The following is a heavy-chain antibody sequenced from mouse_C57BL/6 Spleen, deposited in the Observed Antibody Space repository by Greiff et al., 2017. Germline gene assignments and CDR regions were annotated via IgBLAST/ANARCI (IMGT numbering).Heavy chain of an antibody. Sequence: EVQGVESGGGLVKPGGSLKLSCAASGFTFSSYAMPWVRQTPEKRLEWVATISDGGSYTYYPDNVKGRFTISRDNTKNNLYLQMSHLKSEDTAMYYRAGDDYGSVYAMDYWGQGTSVTVSS. CDR2: ISDGGSYT. V-gene: IGHV5-4*01. J-gene: IGHJ4*01. D-gene: IGHD1-1*01. CDR3: AGDDYGSVYAMDY. CDR1: GFTFSSYA.